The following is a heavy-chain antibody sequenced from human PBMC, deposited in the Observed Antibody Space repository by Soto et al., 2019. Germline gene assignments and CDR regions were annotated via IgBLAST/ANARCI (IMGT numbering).Heavy chain of an antibody. CDR1: GFTLSCHA. D-gene: IGHD4-17*01. CDR3: AKAVGTTVVTRVSDY. V-gene: IGHV3-23*01. J-gene: IGHJ4*02. CDR2: ISGSGAST. Sequence: GRSLRLSCVVAGFTLSCHAMNWVRQASRKGLEWLSVISGSGASTYYADSVKGRVTISRDNSKNTLFLQMNSLRAEDTAVYYCAKAVGTTVVTRVSDYWGQGTMVTVSS.